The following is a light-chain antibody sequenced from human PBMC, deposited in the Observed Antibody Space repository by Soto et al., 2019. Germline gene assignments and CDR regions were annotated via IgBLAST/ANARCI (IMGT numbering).Light chain of an antibody. J-gene: IGKJ4*01. CDR1: QNVSRF. Sequence: PGERATLSCRASQNVSRFLAWYQRRPGQAPRLLIYDASNRASDIPARFSGSGSGTDLTLTISSLEPEDSAVYYCQQRSNWPPLTFGGGTKVEIK. CDR3: QQRSNWPPLT. CDR2: DAS. V-gene: IGKV3-11*01.